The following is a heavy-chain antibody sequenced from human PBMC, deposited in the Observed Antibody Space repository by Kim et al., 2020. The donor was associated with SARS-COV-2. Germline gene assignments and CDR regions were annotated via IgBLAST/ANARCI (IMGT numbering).Heavy chain of an antibody. Sequence: GGSLRLSCAASGFTFSSYWMSWVRQAPGKGLEWVANIKQDGSEKYYVDSVKGRFTISRDNAKNSLYLQMNSLRAEDTAVYYCARGDYDFWSTDWFDPWGQGTLVTVSS. CDR2: IKQDGSEK. J-gene: IGHJ5*02. CDR1: GFTFSSYW. V-gene: IGHV3-7*01. CDR3: ARGDYDFWSTDWFDP. D-gene: IGHD3-3*01.